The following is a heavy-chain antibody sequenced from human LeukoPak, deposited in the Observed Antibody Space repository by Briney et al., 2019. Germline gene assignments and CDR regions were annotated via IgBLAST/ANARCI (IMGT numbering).Heavy chain of an antibody. V-gene: IGHV4-4*02. D-gene: IGHD4-17*01. Sequence: PSETLSLTCAVSGGSISSDYWWSWVRQPPGKGLEWIGEIYHSGTTNYNPSLKSRVTISADTSKNQFSLRLSSVTAADTAVYYCASAKMTTVTLDYWGQGTLVTVSS. CDR1: GGSISSDYW. CDR3: ASAKMTTVTLDY. CDR2: IYHSGTT. J-gene: IGHJ4*02.